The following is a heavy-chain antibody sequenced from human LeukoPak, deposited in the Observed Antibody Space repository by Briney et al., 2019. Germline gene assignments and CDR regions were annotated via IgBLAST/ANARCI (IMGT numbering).Heavy chain of an antibody. CDR2: IRSKPHGETT. Sequence: PGGSLRLSCSASGFSFDLYAMTWFRQAPGKGLEWVGVIRSKPHGETTQYAASVRGRFTFSRDDSKRIAYLQMNSLKTEDTAVYFCAQSHCSGGACLPCSGHYFDSWGQGSLVTVSS. J-gene: IGHJ4*02. V-gene: IGHV3-49*03. D-gene: IGHD2-15*01. CDR3: AQSHCSGGACLPCSGHYFDS. CDR1: GFSFDLYA.